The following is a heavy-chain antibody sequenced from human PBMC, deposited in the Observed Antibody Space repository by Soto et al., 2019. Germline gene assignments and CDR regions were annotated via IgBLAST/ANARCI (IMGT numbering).Heavy chain of an antibody. Sequence: EVQLVESGGGLVQPGGSLRLSCVDSGFTFSSYWMSWVRQAPVKGLEWVGNIKQDGSEENYADSVKGRFTFSRDNAKNSMYLQMNSLRVEDTAVYYCARIAASGRGWDVWGQGTTVVVSS. CDR1: GFTFSSYW. V-gene: IGHV3-7*01. CDR3: ARIAASGRGWDV. J-gene: IGHJ6*02. D-gene: IGHD6-13*01. CDR2: IKQDGSEE.